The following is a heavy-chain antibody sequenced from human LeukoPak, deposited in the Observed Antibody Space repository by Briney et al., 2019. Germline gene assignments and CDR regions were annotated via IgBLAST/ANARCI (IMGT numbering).Heavy chain of an antibody. Sequence: PGGSLRLSCAASGFTFDDYAMHWVRQAPGKGLDWVSAISWNSGSIGYADSVKGRFTISRDNAKNSLYLRMNSLRAEYTALYYCAKDTDSYSYYDAFDIWGQGTMVTVSS. D-gene: IGHD5-18*01. V-gene: IGHV3-9*01. J-gene: IGHJ3*02. CDR3: AKDTDSYSYYDAFDI. CDR2: ISWNSGSI. CDR1: GFTFDDYA.